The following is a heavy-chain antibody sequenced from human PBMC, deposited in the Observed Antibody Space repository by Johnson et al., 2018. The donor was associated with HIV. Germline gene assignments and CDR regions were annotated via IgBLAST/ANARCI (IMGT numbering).Heavy chain of an antibody. CDR3: ARDAAMGFGAFDI. J-gene: IGHJ3*02. CDR2: IKQDGSEK. CDR1: GFTLSNAW. Sequence: EVQLVESGGGLVKPGGSLRLSCAASGFTLSNAWMSWVRQAPGKGLEWVANIKQDGSEKYYVDSVKGRFTISRDNAKNSLYLQMNSLRAEDTAVYYCARDAAMGFGAFDIWGQGTMFTVSS. V-gene: IGHV3-7*01. D-gene: IGHD5-18*01.